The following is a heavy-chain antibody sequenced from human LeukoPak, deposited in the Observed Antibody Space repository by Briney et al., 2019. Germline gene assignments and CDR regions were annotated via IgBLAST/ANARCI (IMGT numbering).Heavy chain of an antibody. CDR2: IYSTGGT. D-gene: IGHD5-18*01. Sequence: SETLSLTCTVSGGSINSYYWSWLRQPAGKGLEWIGRIYSTGGTNYNPSLQSRVTMSIDTSKNQFFLRLTSVTAADTAVYYCARAGYRYLANYFDYWGQGTLVTVSS. V-gene: IGHV4-4*07. CDR3: ARAGYRYLANYFDY. CDR1: GGSINSYY. J-gene: IGHJ4*02.